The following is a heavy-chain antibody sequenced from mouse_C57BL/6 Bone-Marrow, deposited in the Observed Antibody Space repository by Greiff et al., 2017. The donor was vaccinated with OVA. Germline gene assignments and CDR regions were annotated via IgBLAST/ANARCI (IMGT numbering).Heavy chain of an antibody. J-gene: IGHJ2*01. Sequence: EVQLQQSGAELVRPGASVKSSCTASGFNIKDDYMHWVKQRPEQGLEWIGWIDPENGDTEYASKFQGKATITADTSSNTAYLQLSSLTSEDTAVYYCTSYGNFDYGGQGTTLTVSS. CDR3: TSYGNFDY. CDR2: IDPENGDT. D-gene: IGHD2-1*01. CDR1: GFNIKDDY. V-gene: IGHV14-4*01.